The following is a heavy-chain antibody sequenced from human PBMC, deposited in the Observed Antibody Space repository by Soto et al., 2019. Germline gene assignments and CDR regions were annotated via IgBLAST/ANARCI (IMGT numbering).Heavy chain of an antibody. J-gene: IGHJ4*02. CDR1: GGSFSGYY. CDR3: ARDKITGLFDY. CDR2: INHSGST. Sequence: SETLSLTCAVYGGSFSGYYWTWIRKPPGTGLEWIGEINHSGSTNYNPSLKSRVTISVDTSKNQFSLKLTSVTAADTAVYYCARDKITGLFDYWGQGTLVTVSS. V-gene: IGHV4-34*01. D-gene: IGHD2-8*02.